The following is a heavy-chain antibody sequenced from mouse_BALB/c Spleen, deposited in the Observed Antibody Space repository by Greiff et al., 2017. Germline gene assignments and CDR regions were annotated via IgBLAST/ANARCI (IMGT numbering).Heavy chain of an antibody. CDR2: INPNNGGT. CDR1: GYTFTDYN. Sequence: VQLQQSGPELVKPGASVKIPCKASGYTFTDYNMDWVKQSHGKSLEWIGDINPNNGGTIYNQKFKGKATLTVDKSSSTAYMELRSLTSEDTAVYYCARRGPYSSGYAMDYWGQGTSVTVSS. CDR3: ARRGPYSSGYAMDY. D-gene: IGHD3-1*01. J-gene: IGHJ4*01. V-gene: IGHV1-18*01.